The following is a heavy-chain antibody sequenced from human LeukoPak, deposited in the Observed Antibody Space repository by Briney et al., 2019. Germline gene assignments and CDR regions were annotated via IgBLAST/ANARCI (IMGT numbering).Heavy chain of an antibody. CDR3: ARHEYCSSTSCYYYFDY. CDR2: INHSGST. CDR1: GGSISSGGYP. J-gene: IGHJ4*02. V-gene: IGHV4-30-2*01. Sequence: PSQTLSLTCAVSGGSISSGGYPWSWIRQPPGKGLEWIGEINHSGSTNYNPSLKSRVTISVDASKNQFSLKLSSVTAADTAVYYCARHEYCSSTSCYYYFDYWGQGTLVTVSS. D-gene: IGHD2-2*01.